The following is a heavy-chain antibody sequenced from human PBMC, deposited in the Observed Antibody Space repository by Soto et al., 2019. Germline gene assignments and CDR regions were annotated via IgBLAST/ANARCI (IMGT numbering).Heavy chain of an antibody. J-gene: IGHJ4*02. Sequence: SEPLSLTCTVSGGSISSGDYYWSWIRQPPGKGLEWIGYIYYSGSTYYNPSLKSRVTISVDTSKNQFSLKLSSVTAADTAVYYCARADYLGELSPPPDIWGQGTLVTVSS. CDR1: GGSISSGDYY. V-gene: IGHV4-30-4*01. D-gene: IGHD3-16*02. CDR3: ARADYLGELSPPPDI. CDR2: IYYSGST.